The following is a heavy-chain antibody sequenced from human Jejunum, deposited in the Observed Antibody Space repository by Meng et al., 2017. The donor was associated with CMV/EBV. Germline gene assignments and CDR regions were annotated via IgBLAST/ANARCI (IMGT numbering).Heavy chain of an antibody. D-gene: IGHD3-22*01. CDR3: AREEREYEGSGYQYGH. CDR1: GDSISTNY. CDR2: SGNGGDT. Sequence: HGQVQATAPGAAKPPSTLTLTGTVSGDSISTNYWSWIRQPAGRGLESIGRSGNGGDTYYNPSLNSRFTVSIDTSKNQFSLTLTSVTAADTAVYYCAREEREYEGSGYQYGHWGQGTVVTVSS. V-gene: IGHV4-4*07. J-gene: IGHJ4*02.